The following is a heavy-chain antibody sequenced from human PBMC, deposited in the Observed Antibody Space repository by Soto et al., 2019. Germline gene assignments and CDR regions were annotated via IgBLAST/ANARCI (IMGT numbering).Heavy chain of an antibody. D-gene: IGHD3-10*01. CDR3: ERDVSPGSSSTIYLDAFDI. CDR1: GFSFSSYW. V-gene: IGHV3-7*05. CDR2: IKRDGSGG. Sequence: EEQLVESGGGLVQPGGSLRLSCAASGFSFSSYWMTWVRQAPGKGLEWVANIKRDGSGGSYLDSVRGRFTVSRDNVRNSLYLQMDSLRAEDTALYYCERDVSPGSSSTIYLDAFDIWGQGTMVTVSS. J-gene: IGHJ3*02.